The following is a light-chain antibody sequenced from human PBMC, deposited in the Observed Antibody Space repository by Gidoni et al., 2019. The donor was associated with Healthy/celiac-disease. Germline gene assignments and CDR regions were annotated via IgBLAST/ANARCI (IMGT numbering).Light chain of an antibody. Sequence: DIQITQSPSTLSASVGDRVTITCPASQSISSWLAWYQQKPEKAPKLLIYKATSLESRVPSRFSSSGSRTEFTITISSLQPDDFATYCCQQYNSYSITFGQGTRLEIK. CDR1: QSISSW. CDR2: KAT. V-gene: IGKV1-5*03. CDR3: QQYNSYSIT. J-gene: IGKJ5*01.